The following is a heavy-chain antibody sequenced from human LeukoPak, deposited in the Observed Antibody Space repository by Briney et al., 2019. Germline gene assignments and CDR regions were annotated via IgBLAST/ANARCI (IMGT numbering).Heavy chain of an antibody. J-gene: IGHJ4*02. D-gene: IGHD6-13*01. CDR1: GGSISSGGYY. CDR3: ARGGSWYGSLVY. Sequence: TSSETLSLTCTVSGGSISSGGYYGNWIRQHPGKGLEWIGYIYYSGSTYYNPSLKSRVTISIDTSKNQFSLKLSSVTAADTAVYYCARGGSWYGSLVYWGQGALVTVSS. CDR2: IYYSGST. V-gene: IGHV4-31*03.